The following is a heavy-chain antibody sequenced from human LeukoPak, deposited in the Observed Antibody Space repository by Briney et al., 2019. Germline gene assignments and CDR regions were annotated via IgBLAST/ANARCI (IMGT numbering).Heavy chain of an antibody. V-gene: IGHV4-59*11. CDR2: IFYSGST. Sequence: SETLSLTCTVSGGSMRSRYWTWIRQPPGKGLEWIGCIFYSGSTDYNPSLRSRVTISVDTSKNQFSLKLSSVTAADTGMYYCAKWGDGFEIWGQGTIVTVSS. CDR1: GGSMRSRY. D-gene: IGHD2-8*01. J-gene: IGHJ3*02. CDR3: AKWGDGFEI.